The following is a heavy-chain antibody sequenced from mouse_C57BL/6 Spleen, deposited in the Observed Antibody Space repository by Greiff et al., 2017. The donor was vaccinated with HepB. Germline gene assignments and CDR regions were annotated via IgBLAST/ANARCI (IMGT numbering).Heavy chain of an antibody. J-gene: IGHJ3*01. CDR2: IYPGNSDT. V-gene: IGHV1-5*01. CDR1: GYTFTSYW. D-gene: IGHD2-4*01. CDR3: TRGVYYDYDGAWFAY. Sequence: VQLKESGTVLARPGASVKMSCKTSGYTFTSYWMHWVKQRPGQGLEWIGAIYPGNSDTSYNQKFKGKAKLTAVTSASTAYMELSSLTTEDSAVYYCTRGVYYDYDGAWFAYWGQGTLVTVSA.